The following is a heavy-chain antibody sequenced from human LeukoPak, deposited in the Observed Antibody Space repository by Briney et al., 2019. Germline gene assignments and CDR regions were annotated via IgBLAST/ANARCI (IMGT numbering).Heavy chain of an antibody. CDR2: IYYSGST. CDR3: AGHCSGDLCAAYYYYYYSDV. CDR1: GGSISSYY. V-gene: IGHV4-59*08. Sequence: SETLSLTCTVSGGSISSYYWSWIRQPPGKGLEWIGYIYYSGSTNYNPSLKSRVTISVDTSKNQFSLKLSSVTAADTAVYYCAGHCSGDLCAAYYYYYYSDVWGKGTTVTVSS. J-gene: IGHJ6*03. D-gene: IGHD2-8*02.